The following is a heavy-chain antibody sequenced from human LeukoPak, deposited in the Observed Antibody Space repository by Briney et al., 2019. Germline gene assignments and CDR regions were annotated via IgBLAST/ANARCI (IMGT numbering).Heavy chain of an antibody. CDR1: GYTFTSYA. CDR3: ARGVPRSSSWSTKLDY. J-gene: IGHJ4*02. D-gene: IGHD6-13*01. CDR2: INAGNGNT. V-gene: IGHV1-3*01. Sequence: GASVKVSCKASGYTFTSYAMHWVRQAPGQRLEWMGWINAGNGNTKYSQKFQGRVTITRDASASTAYMELSSLRSEDTAVYYCARGVPRSSSWSTKLDYWGQGTLVTVSS.